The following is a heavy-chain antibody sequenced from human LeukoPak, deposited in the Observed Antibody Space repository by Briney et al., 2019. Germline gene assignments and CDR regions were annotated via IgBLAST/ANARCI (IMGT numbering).Heavy chain of an antibody. CDR1: GGSFSGSC. CDR3: ARGPYSYDSSGAFDI. CDR2: INHSAIT. J-gene: IGHJ3*02. D-gene: IGHD3-22*01. V-gene: IGHV4-34*01. Sequence: SETLSLTCAVYGGSFSGSCWSWLRQPPGKGLEWLAEINHSAITNYNPSLKSRVTTSVHTSKNQFSLKVSSVPAADTAVYYCARGPYSYDSSGAFDIWGQGTMVTVSS.